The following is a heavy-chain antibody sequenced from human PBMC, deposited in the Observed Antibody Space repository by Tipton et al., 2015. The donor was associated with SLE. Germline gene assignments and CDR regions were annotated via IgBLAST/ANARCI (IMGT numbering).Heavy chain of an antibody. CDR2: IYASGST. Sequence: TLSLTCTVSGGSITNDNHYWSWIRQPAGKGLEWIGRIYASGSTNYNPSLKSRVTISVDTSKNQFSLRLNSVTAADTAVYYCAREAGDGMTTVDFDYWGQGTLVTVSS. V-gene: IGHV4-61*02. D-gene: IGHD4-11*01. CDR1: GGSITNDNHY. J-gene: IGHJ4*02. CDR3: AREAGDGMTTVDFDY.